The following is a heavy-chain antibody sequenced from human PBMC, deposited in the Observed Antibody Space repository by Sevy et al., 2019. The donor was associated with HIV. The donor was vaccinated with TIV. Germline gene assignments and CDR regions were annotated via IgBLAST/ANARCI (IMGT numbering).Heavy chain of an antibody. Sequence: SEILSLTCTVSGGSISSYYWSWIRQPAGKGLEWIGRIYTSGSTNYNPSLKSRVTMSVDTSKNQFSLKLSSVTAADTAVYYCARDGARTYYYDSSGGYYYYMDVWGKGTTVTVSS. CDR3: ARDGARTYYYDSSGGYYYYMDV. CDR2: IYTSGST. D-gene: IGHD3-22*01. CDR1: GGSISSYY. V-gene: IGHV4-4*07. J-gene: IGHJ6*03.